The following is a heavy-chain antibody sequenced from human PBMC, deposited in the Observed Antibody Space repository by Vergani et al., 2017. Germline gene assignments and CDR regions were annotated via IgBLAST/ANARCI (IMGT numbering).Heavy chain of an antibody. V-gene: IGHV4-61*02. CDR1: GAYVGSGGYY. CDR2: VYTSGMT. D-gene: IGHD3-10*01. Sequence: QVQLQESGPGLVKASQTLSLTCSVSGAYVGSGGYYWSWIRQPAGKGLEWIGRVYTSGMTNYNPSLKSRVTILVDRSKRQLSLKLTSVTAGDTAVYFCARELSYYYGSGSDDYNPYYYEGMDVWGPGTTVTVSS. J-gene: IGHJ6*02. CDR3: ARELSYYYGSGSDDYNPYYYEGMDV.